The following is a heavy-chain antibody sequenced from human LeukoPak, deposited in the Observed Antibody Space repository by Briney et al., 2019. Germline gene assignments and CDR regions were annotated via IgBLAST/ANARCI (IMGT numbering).Heavy chain of an antibody. CDR3: ARDKAVTTELTQYFHH. J-gene: IGHJ1*01. V-gene: IGHV1-18*01. CDR1: GYTFTNYG. CDR2: ISGYNGYT. D-gene: IGHD4-11*01. Sequence: GASVKVSCKASGYTFTNYGVSWVRQAPGQGLEWMGWISGYNGYTNYAQKFQFRVTMTTDTSTSTAYMERRSLTSDDTAVYYCARDKAVTTELTQYFHHWGQGTLVTVSS.